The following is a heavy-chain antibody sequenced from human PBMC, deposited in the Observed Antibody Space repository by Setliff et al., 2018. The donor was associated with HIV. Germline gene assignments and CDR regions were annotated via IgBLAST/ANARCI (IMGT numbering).Heavy chain of an antibody. CDR3: AREGLWFGDRGYYMDV. J-gene: IGHJ6*03. V-gene: IGHV1-2*02. CDR2: VSPHGGYT. Sequence: RASVKVSCKASGFTFTEYYIHWVRQAPGQGLEWMGWVSPHGGYTSYAKKFQGRITMTTDTSIATAYMELRGLTSDDTAIYYCAREGLWFGDRGYYMDVWGTGTAVTVSS. CDR1: GFTFTEYY. D-gene: IGHD3-10*01.